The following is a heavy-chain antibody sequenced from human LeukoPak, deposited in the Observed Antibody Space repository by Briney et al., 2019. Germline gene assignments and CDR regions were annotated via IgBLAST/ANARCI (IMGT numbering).Heavy chain of an antibody. J-gene: IGHJ4*02. CDR2: IIPIFGTA. Sequence: SVKVSCKASGGTFSSYAISWVRQAPGQGLEWMGGIIPIFGTANYAQKFQGRVTITADKSTSTAYMELSSLRSEDTAVYYCARDGVSEADSSWYFDYWGQGTLVTVSS. D-gene: IGHD6-13*01. V-gene: IGHV1-69*06. CDR1: GGTFSSYA. CDR3: ARDGVSEADSSWYFDY.